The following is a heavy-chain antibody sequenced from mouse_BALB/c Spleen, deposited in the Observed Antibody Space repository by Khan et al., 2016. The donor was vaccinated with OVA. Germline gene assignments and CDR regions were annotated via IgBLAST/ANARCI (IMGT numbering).Heavy chain of an antibody. V-gene: IGHV3-2*02. D-gene: IGHD1-1*01. CDR1: GYSITSNYA. J-gene: IGHJ4*01. Sequence: EVQLVESGPGLVKPSQSLSLTCTVTGYSITSNYAWNWIRQFPGNKLEWMGYISYSGSTRYNPSLKSRISITRETSKNQFFLQLNSVNTEDTATYYCAGKNYYGYAVDYWGQGTSVTVSS. CDR2: ISYSGST. CDR3: AGKNYYGYAVDY.